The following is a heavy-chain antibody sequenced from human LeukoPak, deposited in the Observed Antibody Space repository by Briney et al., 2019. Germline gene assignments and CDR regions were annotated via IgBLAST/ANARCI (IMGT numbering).Heavy chain of an antibody. V-gene: IGHV3-48*03. CDR3: ARGIPADY. J-gene: IGHJ4*02. Sequence: PGGSLRLSCAASGFTFSNFEMNWVRQAPGKGLEWISYISSRSSTIFYADSVKGRFTISRDNAKNSLYLQMNSLRAEDTAVYYCARGIPADYWGQGTLVTVSS. CDR2: ISSRSSTI. CDR1: GFTFSNFE.